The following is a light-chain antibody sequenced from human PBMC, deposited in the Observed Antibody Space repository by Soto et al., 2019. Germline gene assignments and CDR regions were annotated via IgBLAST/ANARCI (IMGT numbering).Light chain of an antibody. J-gene: IGKJ5*01. CDR3: QHSYSPPIT. CDR1: QSISSY. CDR2: AAS. Sequence: DIQMTQSPSSLSASVGDRVTIPCRASQSISSYLNWYQQKPGKAPKLLIYAASSLQSGVPSRFSGSGSGTDFTLTISSLQPEDFATYYCQHSYSPPITFGQGTRLEIK. V-gene: IGKV1-39*01.